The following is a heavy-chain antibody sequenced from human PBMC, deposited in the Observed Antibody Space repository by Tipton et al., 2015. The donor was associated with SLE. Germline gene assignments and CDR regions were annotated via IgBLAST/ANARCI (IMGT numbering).Heavy chain of an antibody. V-gene: IGHV4-61*01. CDR2: IYYSGST. CDR1: GGSVRSGSYY. CDR3: ARTNWSGYQSFDF. D-gene: IGHD3-3*01. Sequence: TLSITCTVSGGSVRSGSYYWSWIRQPPGKGLEWIGHIYYSGSTNYNSSLKSRVTISVDTSKNQFSLNLSSVTAADTAVYYCARTNWSGYQSFDFWGQGTLVTVSS. J-gene: IGHJ4*02.